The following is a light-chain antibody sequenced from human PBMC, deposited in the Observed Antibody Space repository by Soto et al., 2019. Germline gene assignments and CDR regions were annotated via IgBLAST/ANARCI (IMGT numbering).Light chain of an antibody. Sequence: SYELTQPPSVSVAPGQTATITCGGNNIGVKNVHWFQQKPGQAPVLVVYDDRDRPSGVPDRFSGSKSGNTASLTVSGLQAEDEADYYCSSYAGSNNFVFGTGTKLTVL. J-gene: IGLJ1*01. CDR2: DDR. CDR3: SSYAGSNNFV. CDR1: NIGVKN. V-gene: IGLV3-21*02.